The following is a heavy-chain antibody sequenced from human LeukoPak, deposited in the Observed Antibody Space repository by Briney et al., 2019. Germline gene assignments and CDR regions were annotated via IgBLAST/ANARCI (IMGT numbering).Heavy chain of an antibody. CDR2: IYYSGST. CDR3: ARARYQRSSVDP. Sequence: SETLSLTCTVSGGSISSYYWSWLRQPPGKGLEWIGYIYYSGSTNYNPSLKSRVTISVDTSKNQFSLKLSSVTAADTAVYYCARARYQRSSVDPWGQGTLVTVSS. CDR1: GGSISSYY. J-gene: IGHJ5*02. V-gene: IGHV4-59*01. D-gene: IGHD2-2*01.